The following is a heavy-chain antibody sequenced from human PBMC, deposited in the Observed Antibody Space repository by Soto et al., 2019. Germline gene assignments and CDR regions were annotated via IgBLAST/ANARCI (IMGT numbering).Heavy chain of an antibody. D-gene: IGHD2-15*01. CDR3: TRWRGIVVVVACFDY. Sequence: PGGSLRLSCTASGFTFGDYAMSWFRQAPGKGLEWVGFIRSKAYGGTTEYAASVKGRFTISRDDSKSIAYLQMNSLKTEDTAVYYCTRWRGIVVVVACFDYWGQGTLVTVSS. CDR1: GFTFGDYA. J-gene: IGHJ4*02. CDR2: IRSKAYGGTT. V-gene: IGHV3-49*03.